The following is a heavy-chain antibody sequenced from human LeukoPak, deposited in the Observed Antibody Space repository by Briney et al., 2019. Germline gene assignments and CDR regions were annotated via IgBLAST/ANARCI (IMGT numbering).Heavy chain of an antibody. J-gene: IGHJ4*02. D-gene: IGHD3-9*01. V-gene: IGHV4-39*07. CDR3: ARGVPYYNFDRSKRVPWGFDY. Sequence: SETLSLTCTVSGGSISSSSHYWGWIRQPPGKGLEWIGSISNSGSTYYNPSLKSRVTISVDTSNNQFSLKLSSVTAADTAVYYCARGVPYYNFDRSKRVPWGFDYWGQGTLVTVSS. CDR2: ISNSGST. CDR1: GGSISSSSHY.